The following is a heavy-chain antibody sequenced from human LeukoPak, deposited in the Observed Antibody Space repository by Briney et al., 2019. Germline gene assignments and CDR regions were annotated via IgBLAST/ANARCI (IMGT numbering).Heavy chain of an antibody. J-gene: IGHJ4*02. CDR2: MNPNSGNT. D-gene: IGHD2-2*01. CDR3: ARGRPIVVVPAASNFDY. Sequence: ASVKVSCKASGYTFTSYDINWVRQATGQGLEWMGWMNPNSGNTGYAQKFQGRVTMTRNTSISTAYMELSSLRSEDTAVYYCARGRPIVVVPAASNFDYWGQGTLVTVSS. CDR1: GYTFTSYD. V-gene: IGHV1-8*01.